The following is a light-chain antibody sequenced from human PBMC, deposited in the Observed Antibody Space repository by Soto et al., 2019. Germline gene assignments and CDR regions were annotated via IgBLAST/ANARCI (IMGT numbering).Light chain of an antibody. Sequence: DVQMTQSPSSLSASVGDRVTITCQASHDIGTYLNWYQHKPGKAPKLLIFDTSHLATGVPARFNGSGSDTYFTFTITNLQAEDFAAYYCQQFDSVPLTFGGGTHVEI. J-gene: IGKJ4*01. CDR1: HDIGTY. CDR3: QQFDSVPLT. V-gene: IGKV1-33*01. CDR2: DTS.